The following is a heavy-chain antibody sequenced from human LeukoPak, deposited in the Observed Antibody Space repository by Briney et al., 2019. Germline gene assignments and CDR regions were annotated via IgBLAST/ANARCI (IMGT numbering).Heavy chain of an antibody. Sequence: SETLSLTCTVSGDSISTYNYYWGWIRQPPGKGLEWFGIIHFSGTTYYNPSLQSRVPISVDTSQNQFSLRLTSVTAADTAVYYCARFRGVEASSLLDFWGQGTLVTVSS. V-gene: IGHV4-39*01. CDR2: IHFSGTT. D-gene: IGHD3-10*01. J-gene: IGHJ4*02. CDR3: ARFRGVEASSLLDF. CDR1: GDSISTYNYY.